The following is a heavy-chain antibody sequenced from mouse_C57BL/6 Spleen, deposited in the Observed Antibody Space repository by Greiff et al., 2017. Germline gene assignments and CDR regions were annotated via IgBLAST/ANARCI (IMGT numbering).Heavy chain of an antibody. D-gene: IGHD1-1*01. CDR1: GYAFSSYW. Sequence: VQLVESGAELVKPGASVKISCKASGYAFSSYWMNWVKPRPGKGLAWIGQIYPGDGDTNYNGKFKGKATLTADKSSSTAYMQLSSLTSEDSAVYFCARERDYGSSYGFAYWGQGTLVTVSA. CDR2: IYPGDGDT. J-gene: IGHJ3*01. CDR3: ARERDYGSSYGFAY. V-gene: IGHV1-80*01.